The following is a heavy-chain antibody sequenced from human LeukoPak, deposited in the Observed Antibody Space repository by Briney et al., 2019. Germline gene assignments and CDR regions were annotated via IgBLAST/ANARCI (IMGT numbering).Heavy chain of an antibody. J-gene: IGHJ4*02. Sequence: GRSLRLSCAASGFTFDDYAMHWVRQAPGKGLEWVSGISWNSGSIGYADSVKGRFTISRDNAKNSLYLQMNSLRAEDTALYYCAKGGSYQEEHFDYWGQGTLVTVSS. CDR2: ISWNSGSI. CDR3: AKGGSYQEEHFDY. D-gene: IGHD1-26*01. V-gene: IGHV3-9*01. CDR1: GFTFDDYA.